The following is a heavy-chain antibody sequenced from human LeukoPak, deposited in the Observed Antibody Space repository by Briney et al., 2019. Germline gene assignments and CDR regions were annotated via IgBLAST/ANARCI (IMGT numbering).Heavy chain of an antibody. CDR3: ARDRWFDP. V-gene: IGHV4-31*03. Sequence: SQTLSLTCTVSGGSISSGGNYWSWIRQHPGKGLEWIGYIYYSGSTYYNPSLKSRVTISLDTSKNQFSLMLTSVTAADTAVYYCARDRWFDPWGQGTLVTVSS. J-gene: IGHJ5*02. CDR2: IYYSGST. CDR1: GGSISSGGNY.